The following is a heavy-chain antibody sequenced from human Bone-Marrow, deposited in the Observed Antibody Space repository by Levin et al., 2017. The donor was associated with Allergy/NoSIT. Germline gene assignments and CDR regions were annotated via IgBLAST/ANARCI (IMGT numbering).Heavy chain of an antibody. D-gene: IGHD1-26*01. CDR2: MSFDGSNK. V-gene: IGHV3-30-3*01. CDR3: ARGYTGSYYSNPAG. Sequence: AGGSLRLSCAASGFIFRSYAMHWVRQAPGKGLEWVAVMSFDGSNKYYADSVKGRFTISRDNSNNTLYLQMSSLRAEDTAMYFCARGYTGSYYSNPAGWGQGTLVTVSS. CDR1: GFIFRSYA. J-gene: IGHJ4*02.